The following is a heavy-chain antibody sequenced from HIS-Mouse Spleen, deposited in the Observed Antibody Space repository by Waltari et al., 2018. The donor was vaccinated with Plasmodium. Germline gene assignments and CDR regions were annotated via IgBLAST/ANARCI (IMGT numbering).Heavy chain of an antibody. V-gene: IGHV3-30-3*01. CDR1: GFTFHSYA. CDR3: ARDRRLAFDY. Sequence: QVQLVESGGGVVQPGRSLRRSCAATGFTFHSYAMHWVRQAPGKGLEWVAVISYDGSNKYYADSVKGRFTISRDNSKNTLYLQMNSLRAEDTAVYYCARDRRLAFDYWGQGTLVTVSS. D-gene: IGHD2-15*01. CDR2: ISYDGSNK. J-gene: IGHJ4*02.